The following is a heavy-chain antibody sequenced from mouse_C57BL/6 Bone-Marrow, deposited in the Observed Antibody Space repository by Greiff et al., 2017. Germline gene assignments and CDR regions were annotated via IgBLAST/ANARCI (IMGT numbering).Heavy chain of an antibody. D-gene: IGHD1-1*01. Sequence: EVKLQESGPGLAKPSQTLSLTCSVTGYSITNDYWNWIRKFPGNKLEYMGYISYSGSTYYNPSLKSRISITRDTSKNQYYLQLNSVTTEDTATYYCAHYGSSYDYFDYWGQGTTLTVSS. CDR3: AHYGSSYDYFDY. V-gene: IGHV3-8*01. CDR2: ISYSGST. CDR1: GYSITNDY. J-gene: IGHJ2*01.